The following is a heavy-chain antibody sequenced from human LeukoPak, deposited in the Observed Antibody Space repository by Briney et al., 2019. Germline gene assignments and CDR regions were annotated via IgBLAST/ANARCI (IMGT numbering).Heavy chain of an antibody. CDR2: MNPNSGNT. V-gene: IGHV1-8*03. CDR3: ARGGARRCPNGLCYPDY. CDR1: GYTFTSYD. J-gene: IGHJ4*02. D-gene: IGHD2-8*01. Sequence: ASVKVSCKASGYTFTSYDINWVRQATGQGLEWMGWMNPNSGNTGYAQKFQGRVTITRNTSISTAYMELSSLRSEDTAVYYCARGGARRCPNGLCYPDYWGRETLVTVSS.